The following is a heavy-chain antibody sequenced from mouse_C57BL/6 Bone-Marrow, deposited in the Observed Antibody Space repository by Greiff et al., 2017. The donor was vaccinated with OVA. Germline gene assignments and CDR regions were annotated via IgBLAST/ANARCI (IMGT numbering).Heavy chain of an antibody. CDR3: AKGGDSNYNYAMDY. Sequence: EVMLVESGGGLVKPGGSLKLSCAASGFTFSDYGMHWVRQAPEKGLEWVAYISSCSSNIYYEDQVKGRFTISRDNAKNTLFLQMTRLRSEDTAMYSGAKGGDSNYNYAMDYWGQGTSVTVSS. CDR1: GFTFSDYG. CDR2: ISSCSSNI. J-gene: IGHJ4*01. V-gene: IGHV5-17*01. D-gene: IGHD2-5*01.